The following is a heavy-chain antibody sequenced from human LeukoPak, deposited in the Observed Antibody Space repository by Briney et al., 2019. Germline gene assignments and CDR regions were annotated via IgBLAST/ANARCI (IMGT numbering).Heavy chain of an antibody. D-gene: IGHD1-26*01. V-gene: IGHV3-7*05. CDR1: LSTLSTHW. J-gene: IGHJ4*02. CDR3: ARETRGTVGSY. CDR2: LRQDGGDK. Sequence: GGSLRLSCTASLSTLSTHWMTWFRQTPGKGLEWVASLRQDGGDKYYVDSVKGRFTISRDNAANALYLQMNSLSAEDTAVYYCARETRGTVGSYWGQGTLVTVSS.